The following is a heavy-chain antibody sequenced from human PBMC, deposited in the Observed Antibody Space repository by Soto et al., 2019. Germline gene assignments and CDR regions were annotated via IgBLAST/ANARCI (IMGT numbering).Heavy chain of an antibody. Sequence: PGGSLRLSCAASGFTFDDYAMHWVRQAPGKGLEWASGISWNSGSIGYADSVKGRFTISRDNAKNSLYLQMDSLRAEDTALYYCAKGSLASLNSFDYWGQGTLVTVSS. D-gene: IGHD1-1*01. CDR2: ISWNSGSI. CDR3: AKGSLASLNSFDY. CDR1: GFTFDDYA. J-gene: IGHJ4*02. V-gene: IGHV3-9*01.